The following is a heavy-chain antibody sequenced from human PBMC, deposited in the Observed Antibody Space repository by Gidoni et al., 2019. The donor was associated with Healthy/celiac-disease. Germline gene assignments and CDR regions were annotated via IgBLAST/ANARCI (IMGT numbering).Heavy chain of an antibody. CDR2: INPILGIA. J-gene: IGHJ4*02. V-gene: IGHV1-69*04. D-gene: IGHD6-19*01. CDR3: ASGESSGWYFY. CDR1: GGTFSSYA. Sequence: QVQLVQSRAEVKKPGSSVKVSCKASGGTFSSYAISWVRQAPGQGLEWMGRINPILGIANYAQKFQGRVTITADKSTSTAYMELSSLRSEDTAVYYCASGESSGWYFYWGQGTLVTVSS.